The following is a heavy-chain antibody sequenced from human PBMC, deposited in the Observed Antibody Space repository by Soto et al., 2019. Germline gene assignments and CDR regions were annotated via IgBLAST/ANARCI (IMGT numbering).Heavy chain of an antibody. J-gene: IGHJ4*02. D-gene: IGHD5-18*01. CDR2: IHPDDSDT. CDR3: AKMDIAIDY. V-gene: IGHV5-51*01. Sequence: PGESLKISCKGSGYSFTSYWIGWVRQMPGKGLEWMGIIHPDDSDTRYSPSFQGQVTISADKSISTAYLQWSSLEASDTAIYYCAKMDIAIDYWGQGTLVTVSS. CDR1: GYSFTSYW.